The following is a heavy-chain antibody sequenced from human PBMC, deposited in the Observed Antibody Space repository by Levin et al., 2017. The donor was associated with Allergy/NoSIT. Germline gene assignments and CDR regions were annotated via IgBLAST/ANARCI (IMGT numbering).Heavy chain of an antibody. Sequence: GESLKISCKASGYTFTSYYMHWVRQAPGQGLEWMGIINPSGGSTSYAQKFQGRVTMTRDTSTSTVYMELSSLRSEDTAVYYCARGWGITMIVTNWFDPWGQGTLVTVSS. CDR3: ARGWGITMIVTNWFDP. D-gene: IGHD3-22*01. V-gene: IGHV1-46*01. CDR2: INPSGGST. CDR1: GYTFTSYY. J-gene: IGHJ5*02.